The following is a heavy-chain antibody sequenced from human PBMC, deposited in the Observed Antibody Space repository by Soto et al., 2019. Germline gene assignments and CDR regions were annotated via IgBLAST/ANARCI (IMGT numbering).Heavy chain of an antibody. Sequence: EMHLLDSGGGLVQPGGSLRLSCAASGFTFSSSAMSWVRQDPGKGLDWVSAIGGSGGSTYYADSVKGRFTISRDNSKNTLYLQMNSLRAEDTAVYYCAKTVVAAIWGAFDIWGQGTMVTVSS. CDR2: IGGSGGST. V-gene: IGHV3-23*01. J-gene: IGHJ3*02. CDR3: AKTVVAAIWGAFDI. CDR1: GFTFSSSA. D-gene: IGHD2-15*01.